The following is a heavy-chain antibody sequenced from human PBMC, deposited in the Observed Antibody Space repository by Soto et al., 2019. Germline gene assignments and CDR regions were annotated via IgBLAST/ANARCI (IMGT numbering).Heavy chain of an antibody. D-gene: IGHD3-10*01. V-gene: IGHV3-23*01. CDR3: ARVEGGASGTYGLDV. Sequence: VQLLESGGGLVQPGGSLGLSCAGSGFTFANYAMSWVRQAPGKGLEWVSVLSNSGGTTYYADSVKGRFTISRDNFKNTLYLQLDSLRAEDTAIYYCARVEGGASGTYGLDVWVQGTKVTVSS. CDR2: LSNSGGTT. J-gene: IGHJ6*02. CDR1: GFTFANYA.